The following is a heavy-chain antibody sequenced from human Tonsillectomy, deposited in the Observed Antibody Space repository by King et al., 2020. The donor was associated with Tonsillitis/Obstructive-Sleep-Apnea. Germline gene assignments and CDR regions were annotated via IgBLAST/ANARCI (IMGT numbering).Heavy chain of an antibody. D-gene: IGHD3-3*01. V-gene: IGHV1-69*12. CDR2: IIPIFGTA. Sequence: VQLVQSGAEVKKPGSSVKVSCKASGGTFSSYAISWVRQAPGQGLEWMGGIIPIFGTANYAPKFQGRVTITADESTSTAYMELSRLRSEDTAVYYCAGSLEWLPDGCFDPWGQGTLVTVSS. CDR1: GGTFSSYA. CDR3: AGSLEWLPDGCFDP. J-gene: IGHJ5*02.